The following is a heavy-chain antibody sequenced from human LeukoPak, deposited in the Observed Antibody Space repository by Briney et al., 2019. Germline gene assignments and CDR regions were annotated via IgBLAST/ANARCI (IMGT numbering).Heavy chain of an antibody. CDR1: GFTTHYW. CDR3: TTGSTPEYYDFWSGCYLPLDY. J-gene: IGHJ4*02. Sequence: GGSLRLSCTASGFTTHYWLNWVRQAPGKGLEWVGRIKSKTDGGTTDYAAPVKGRFTISRDDSKNTLYLQMNSLKTEDTAVYYCTTGSTPEYYDFWSGCYLPLDYWGQGTLVTVSS. V-gene: IGHV3-15*01. D-gene: IGHD3-3*01. CDR2: IKSKTDGGTT.